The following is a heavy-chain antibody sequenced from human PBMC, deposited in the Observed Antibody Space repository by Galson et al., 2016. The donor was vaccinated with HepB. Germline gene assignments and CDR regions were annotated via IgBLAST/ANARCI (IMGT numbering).Heavy chain of an antibody. CDR1: GGSISSSSYY. Sequence: ETLSLTCTVSGGSISSSSYYWGWIRQPPGQGLEWIGSIHYSGRTYHNPSPKSRVTISVDTSKNQFSLKVSSVTAADTAVYYCARRASSSYYYGMDVWGQGTTVTVSS. V-gene: IGHV4-39*01. CDR3: ARRASSSYYYGMDV. D-gene: IGHD6-6*01. J-gene: IGHJ6*02. CDR2: IHYSGRT.